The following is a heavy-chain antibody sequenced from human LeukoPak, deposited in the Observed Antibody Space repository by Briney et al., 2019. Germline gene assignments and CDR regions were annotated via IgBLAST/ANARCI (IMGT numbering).Heavy chain of an antibody. Sequence: GASVKVSCKASVYTFTGYYMHWVRQAPGQGLEWMGWINPNSGGTNYAQKFQGRVTMTRDTSISTAYMELSRLRSDDTAVYYCARSPSWSSSWYDYWGQGTLVTVSS. V-gene: IGHV1-2*02. CDR1: VYTFTGYY. D-gene: IGHD6-13*01. CDR3: ARSPSWSSSWYDY. J-gene: IGHJ4*02. CDR2: INPNSGGT.